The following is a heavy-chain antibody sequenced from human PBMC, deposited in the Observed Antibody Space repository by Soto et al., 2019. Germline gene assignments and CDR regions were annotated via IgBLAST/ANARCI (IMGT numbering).Heavy chain of an antibody. J-gene: IGHJ4*02. V-gene: IGHV3-30-3*01. Sequence: GGSLRLCCAASGFSFSTYAMHWVRQPPGKGLEWVAVVSYDGTNKYYADSVKGRFTISRDNSKNTLYLQMNSLRAEDTAVYYCVRGPNCGGDCYHIDYWGQGTLVTVSS. CDR3: VRGPNCGGDCYHIDY. CDR2: VSYDGTNK. D-gene: IGHD2-21*02. CDR1: GFSFSTYA.